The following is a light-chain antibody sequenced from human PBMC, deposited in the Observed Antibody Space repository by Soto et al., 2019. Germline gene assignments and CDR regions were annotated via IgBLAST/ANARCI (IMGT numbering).Light chain of an antibody. V-gene: IGKV1-5*03. CDR2: KAS. Sequence: DIQMTQSPSTLSASVGDRVTITCRASQSISSWLAWYQQKPGKAPNLLNYKASSLESGVPSRFSGSGSGTEFTLTISSLQPDDFATYYCQPYNSYPLTFGGGTKVEIK. CDR1: QSISSW. J-gene: IGKJ4*01. CDR3: QPYNSYPLT.